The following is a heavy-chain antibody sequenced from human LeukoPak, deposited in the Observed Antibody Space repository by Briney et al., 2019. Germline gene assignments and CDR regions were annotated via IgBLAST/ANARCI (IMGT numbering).Heavy chain of an antibody. J-gene: IGHJ6*02. Sequence: GGSLRLSCAASGFTFSSYWMSWVRQAPGKGLEWVANIKQDGSEKYYVDSVKGRFTISRDNAKNSLYLQMNSLRAEDTAVYYCARDQGFWSGYYYYYYYGMDVWSQGTTVTVSS. D-gene: IGHD3-3*01. V-gene: IGHV3-7*03. CDR2: IKQDGSEK. CDR3: ARDQGFWSGYYYYYYYGMDV. CDR1: GFTFSSYW.